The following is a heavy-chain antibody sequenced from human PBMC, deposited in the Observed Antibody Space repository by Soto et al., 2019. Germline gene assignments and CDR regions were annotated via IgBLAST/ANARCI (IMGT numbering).Heavy chain of an antibody. V-gene: IGHV4-59*01. Sequence: QVQLQESGPGLVKPSETLSLTCTVSGGSISSYYWSWIRQPPGKGLEWIGYIYYSGSTNYNPSLKSRVTISVDTSKHQFSLKLSSVTAADTAVYYCASRGYYGSGRSDYWGQGTLVTVSS. D-gene: IGHD3-10*01. CDR2: IYYSGST. CDR3: ASRGYYGSGRSDY. CDR1: GGSISSYY. J-gene: IGHJ4*02.